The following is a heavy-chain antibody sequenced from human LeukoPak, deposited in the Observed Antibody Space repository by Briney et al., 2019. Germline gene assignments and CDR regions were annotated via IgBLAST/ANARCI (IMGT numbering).Heavy chain of an antibody. CDR3: ARDSLAAVVDF. CDR1: GYSFTGYF. CDR2: INPNSGGT. D-gene: IGHD2-15*01. J-gene: IGHJ4*02. Sequence: ASVKVSCKASGYSFTGYFIHWVRQAPGQGLEWMGWINPNSGGTNYAQKFQGRVTMTRDTSISTAYMELSSLRSDDTVVYYCARDSLAAVVDFWGRGTLVTVSS. V-gene: IGHV1-2*02.